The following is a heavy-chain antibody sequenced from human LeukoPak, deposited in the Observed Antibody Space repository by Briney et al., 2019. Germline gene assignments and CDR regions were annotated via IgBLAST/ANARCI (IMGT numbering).Heavy chain of an antibody. Sequence: GGSLRLSCAASGFTFSSYWMNWVRQAPGKGLEWVANIKQDGSEKYYVDSVKGRFTISRDNAKNSLYLQMNSLKTEDTAVYYCTTELWELPTYDAFDIWGQGTMVTVSS. D-gene: IGHD1-26*01. J-gene: IGHJ3*02. CDR3: TTELWELPTYDAFDI. V-gene: IGHV3-7*03. CDR2: IKQDGSEK. CDR1: GFTFSSYW.